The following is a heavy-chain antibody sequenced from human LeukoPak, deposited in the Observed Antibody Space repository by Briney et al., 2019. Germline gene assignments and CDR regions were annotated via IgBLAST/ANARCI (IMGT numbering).Heavy chain of an antibody. J-gene: IGHJ4*02. V-gene: IGHV3-11*06. CDR3: ARGSYSSGCSH. D-gene: IGHD6-19*01. CDR2: ISSSSSYI. Sequence: PGGSLRLSCAASGFTFSDYYMSWIRQAPGKGLEWVSSISSSSSYIYYADSVKGRFTISRDNAKNSLCLQMNSLRAEDTAVYYCARGSYSSGCSHWGQGTLVTVSS. CDR1: GFTFSDYY.